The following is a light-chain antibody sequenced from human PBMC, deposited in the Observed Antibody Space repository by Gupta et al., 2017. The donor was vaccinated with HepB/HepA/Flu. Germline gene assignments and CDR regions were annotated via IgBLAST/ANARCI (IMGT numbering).Light chain of an antibody. V-gene: IGLV2-14*03. CDR2: DVT. J-gene: IGLJ2*01. CDR1: SNEIGGYDS. Sequence: QSALTQPASVSGSPGPSITISCTGSSNEIGGYDSVSWYQQDPGQAPKLLIYDVTNRPSGVSNRFSGPKSGNTASLTISGLQAEDEADYYCSSFSNAYTLVLFGGGTKLTVL. CDR3: SSFSNAYTLVL.